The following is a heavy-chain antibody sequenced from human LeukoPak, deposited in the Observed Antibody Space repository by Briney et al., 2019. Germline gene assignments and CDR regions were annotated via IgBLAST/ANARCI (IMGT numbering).Heavy chain of an antibody. J-gene: IGHJ5*02. V-gene: IGHV3-23*01. CDR2: ISGSGGST. D-gene: IGHD3-9*01. CDR1: GFTFSNYG. CDR3: AKAVGRGLRYFDWSVSKGSNNWFDP. Sequence: PGGSLRLSCAASGFTFSNYGMSWVRQAPGKGLEWVSAISGSGGSTFYADSVKGRFTISRDNSKNTLYLQMNSLRAEDTAVYYCAKAVGRGLRYFDWSVSKGSNNWFDPWGQGTLVTVSS.